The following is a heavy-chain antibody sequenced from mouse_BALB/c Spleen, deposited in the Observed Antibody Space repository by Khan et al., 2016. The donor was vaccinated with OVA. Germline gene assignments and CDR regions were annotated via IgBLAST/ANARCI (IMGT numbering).Heavy chain of an antibody. CDR2: IYPGNDNT. D-gene: IGHD3-1*01. CDR1: GYTFTDYY. J-gene: IGHJ3*01. Sequence: QVQLQQSGAELARPGASVRLSCKASGYTFTDYYINWMKQRTGQGLEWIGHIYPGNDNTYYNETFTGKATLTADKSSSTAFMHLSSLTSEDSAVYFCSRSGLGAFAFWGQGTLVTVS. CDR3: SRSGLGAFAF. V-gene: IGHV1-77*01.